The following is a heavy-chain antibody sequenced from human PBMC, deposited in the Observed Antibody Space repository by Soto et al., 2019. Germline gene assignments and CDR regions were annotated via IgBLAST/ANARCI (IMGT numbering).Heavy chain of an antibody. Sequence: SETLSLTCTVSGGSTSSYYWSWIRQPPGKGLEWIGYIYYSGSTNYNPSLKSRVTISVDTSKNQFSLKLSSVTAADTAVYYCASWDSYAYDYWGQGTLVTVSS. J-gene: IGHJ4*02. V-gene: IGHV4-59*01. D-gene: IGHD5-18*01. CDR2: IYYSGST. CDR1: GGSTSSYY. CDR3: ASWDSYAYDY.